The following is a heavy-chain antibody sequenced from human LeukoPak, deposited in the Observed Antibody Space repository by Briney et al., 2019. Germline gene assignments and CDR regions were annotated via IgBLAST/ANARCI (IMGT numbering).Heavy chain of an antibody. CDR1: GGSFSGYY. D-gene: IGHD6-19*01. V-gene: IGHV4-59*01. CDR2: IYYSGST. J-gene: IGHJ4*02. CDR3: ARVPSYSSGSPFDY. Sequence: SETLSLTCAVYGGSFSGYYWSWIRQPPGKGLEWIGYIYYSGSTNYNPSLKSRVTISVDTSKNQFSLKLSSVTAADTAVYYCARVPSYSSGSPFDYWGQGTLVTVSS.